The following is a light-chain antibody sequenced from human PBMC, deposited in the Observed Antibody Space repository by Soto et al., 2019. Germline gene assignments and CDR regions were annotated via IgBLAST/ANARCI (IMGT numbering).Light chain of an antibody. J-gene: IGLJ3*02. V-gene: IGLV2-14*01. Sequence: QSALTQPASVSGSPGQTITISCTGTSSDVGGYNYLFWYQQHPGKAPTVMMYEFSNRPSGVSNRFSGSKSGNTASLTISGLQADDEADYFCSSYTTSGTPVFGGGTKVTVL. CDR3: SSYTTSGTPV. CDR2: EFS. CDR1: SSDVGGYNY.